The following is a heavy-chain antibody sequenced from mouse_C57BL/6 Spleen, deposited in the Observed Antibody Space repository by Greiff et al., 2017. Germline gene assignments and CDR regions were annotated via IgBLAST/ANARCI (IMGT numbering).Heavy chain of an antibody. D-gene: IGHD1-1*01. J-gene: IGHJ4*01. V-gene: IGHV1-64*01. Sequence: VQLQQPGAELVKPGASVKLSCKASGYTFTSYWMHWVKQRPGQGLEWIGMIHPNSGNTNYNEKFKSKATLTVDKSSSTAYMQLSSLTSEDSAVYYCARYTTVPMDYWGQGTSVTVSS. CDR3: ARYTTVPMDY. CDR2: IHPNSGNT. CDR1: GYTFTSYW.